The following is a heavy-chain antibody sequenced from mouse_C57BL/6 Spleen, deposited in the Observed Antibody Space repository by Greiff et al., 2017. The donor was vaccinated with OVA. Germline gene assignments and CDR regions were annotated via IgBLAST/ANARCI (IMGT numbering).Heavy chain of an antibody. CDR1: GYTFTNYW. J-gene: IGHJ4*01. CDR2: IYPGGGYT. V-gene: IGHV1-63*01. CDR3: ARSLYGSSYYYAMDY. Sequence: VQLQQSGAELVRPGTSVKMSCKASGYTFTNYWIGWAKQRPGHGLEWIGDIYPGGGYTNYNEKFKGKATLTADKSSSTAYMQFSSLTSEDSAIYYCARSLYGSSYYYAMDYWGQGTSVTVSS. D-gene: IGHD1-1*01.